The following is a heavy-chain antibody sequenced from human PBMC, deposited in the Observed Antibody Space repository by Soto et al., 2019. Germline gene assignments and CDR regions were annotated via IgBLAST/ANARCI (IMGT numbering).Heavy chain of an antibody. D-gene: IGHD2-15*01. CDR3: AKDRYCSGGSCYDAFDI. Sequence: GGSLRLSCAASGFTFSSYAMSWVRQAPGKGLEWVSAISGSGGSRYYADSVKGRFTISRDNSKNTLYLQMNSLRAEDTAVYYWAKDRYCSGGSCYDAFDIWGQGTMVTVSS. CDR2: ISGSGGSR. J-gene: IGHJ3*02. V-gene: IGHV3-23*01. CDR1: GFTFSSYA.